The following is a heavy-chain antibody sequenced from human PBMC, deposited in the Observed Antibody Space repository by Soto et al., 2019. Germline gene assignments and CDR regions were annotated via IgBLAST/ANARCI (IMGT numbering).Heavy chain of an antibody. CDR3: AKGLSHPYYDILTGPYYYYGMDV. D-gene: IGHD3-9*01. Sequence: TVGPLIHSCASSGVTFSSYGMHWVSHAPGKGLEWVAVISYDGSNKYYADSVKGRFTISRDNSKNTLYLQMNSLRAEDTAVYYCAKGLSHPYYDILTGPYYYYGMDVWGQGTTVTVS. V-gene: IGHV3-30*18. CDR1: GVTFSSYG. CDR2: ISYDGSNK. J-gene: IGHJ6*02.